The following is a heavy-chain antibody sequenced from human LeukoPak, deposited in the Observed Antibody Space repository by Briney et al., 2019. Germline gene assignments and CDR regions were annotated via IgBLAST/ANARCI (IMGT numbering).Heavy chain of an antibody. CDR3: ARHLRAVAGYFDY. V-gene: IGHV4-39*01. D-gene: IGHD6-19*01. CDR2: IYHSGST. J-gene: IGHJ4*02. CDR1: GVSTTNGIYY. Sequence: SETLSLTCTVSGVSTTNGIYYWGWIRQPPGKGLEWIGSIYHSGSTYYNPSLKSRVTISVDTSKNQFSLKLSSVTAADTAVYYCARHLRAVAGYFDYWGQGTLVTVSS.